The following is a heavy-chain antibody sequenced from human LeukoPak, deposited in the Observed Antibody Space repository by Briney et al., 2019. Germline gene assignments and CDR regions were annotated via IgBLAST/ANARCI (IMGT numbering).Heavy chain of an antibody. CDR2: INPNSGGT. CDR3: ARAYIDYSKSFDY. Sequence: ASVKVSCKASGYTFTGYYMHWVRQAPGLGLEWMGWINPNSGGTNYAQKFQGRVTMTRDTSISTAYMELSRLRSDDTAVYYCARAYIDYSKSFDYWGQGTLVTVSS. D-gene: IGHD4-11*01. V-gene: IGHV1-2*02. CDR1: GYTFTGYY. J-gene: IGHJ4*02.